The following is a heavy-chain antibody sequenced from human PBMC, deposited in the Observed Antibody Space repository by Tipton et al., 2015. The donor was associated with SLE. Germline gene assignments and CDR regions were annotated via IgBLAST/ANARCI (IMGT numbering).Heavy chain of an antibody. CDR3: ARALWKGGDY. Sequence: LRLSCTVSGFTFIKYGMHWVRQAPGKGLEWIGEINHSGSTNHNPSLKSRVTISVDTSKNQLPLKLSAVTAADTAVYYCARALWKGGDYWGQGTLVTVSS. D-gene: IGHD1-1*01. V-gene: IGHV4-34*01. J-gene: IGHJ4*02. CDR1: GFTFIKYG. CDR2: INHSGST.